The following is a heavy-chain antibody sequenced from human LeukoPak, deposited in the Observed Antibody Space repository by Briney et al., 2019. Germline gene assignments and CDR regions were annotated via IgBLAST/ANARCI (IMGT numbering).Heavy chain of an antibody. J-gene: IGHJ4*02. CDR2: ISYDGSNK. CDR1: GSTFSSYG. CDR3: AKVGGYSYGYPFDY. Sequence: GGSLRLSCAASGSTFSSYGMHWVRQAPGKGLEWVAVISYDGSNKYYADSVKGRFTISRDNSKNTLYPQMNSLRAEDTAVYYCAKVGGYSYGYPFDYWGQGTLVTVSS. V-gene: IGHV3-30*18. D-gene: IGHD5-18*01.